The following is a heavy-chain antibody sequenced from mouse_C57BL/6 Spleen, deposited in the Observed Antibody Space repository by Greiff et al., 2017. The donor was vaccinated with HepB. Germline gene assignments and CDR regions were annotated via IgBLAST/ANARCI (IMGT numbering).Heavy chain of an antibody. CDR3: ATDYYGREWYFDV. J-gene: IGHJ1*03. CDR1: GYTFTSYW. CDR2: IYPGSGST. D-gene: IGHD1-2*01. Sequence: QVQLKESGAELVKPGASVKMSCKASGYTFTSYWITWVKQRPGQGLEWIGDIYPGSGSTNYNEKFKSKATLTVDTSSSTAYMQLSSLTSEDSAVYYCATDYYGREWYFDVWGTGTTVTVSS. V-gene: IGHV1-55*01.